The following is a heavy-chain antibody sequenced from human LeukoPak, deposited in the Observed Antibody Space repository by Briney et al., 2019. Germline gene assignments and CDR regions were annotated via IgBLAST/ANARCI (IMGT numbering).Heavy chain of an antibody. CDR2: ISSSASTI. V-gene: IGHV3-48*03. CDR3: ASVGSFDY. J-gene: IGHJ4*02. CDR1: GFAFSTYE. D-gene: IGHD3-10*01. Sequence: GGSLRLSCAASGFAFSTYEMNWVRQAPGKGLEWVSYISSSASTIDYADSVKGRFTISRDNAKNSLYLQMNSLRAEDTAVYYCASVGSFDYWGQGTLVTVSS.